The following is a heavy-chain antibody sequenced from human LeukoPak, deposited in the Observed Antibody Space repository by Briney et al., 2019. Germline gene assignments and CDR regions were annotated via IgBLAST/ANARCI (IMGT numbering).Heavy chain of an antibody. D-gene: IGHD3-22*01. Sequence: GASVKVSCKASGGTFSSYAISWVRQAPGQGLEWMGWISAYNGNTNYAQKLQGRVTMTTDTSTSTAYMELRSLRSDDTAVYYCARDLKRGHYDSSRYGMDVWGQGTTVTVSS. V-gene: IGHV1-18*01. J-gene: IGHJ6*02. CDR1: GGTFSSYA. CDR3: ARDLKRGHYDSSRYGMDV. CDR2: ISAYNGNT.